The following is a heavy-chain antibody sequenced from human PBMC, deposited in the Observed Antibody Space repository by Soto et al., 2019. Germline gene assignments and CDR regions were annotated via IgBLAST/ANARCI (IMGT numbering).Heavy chain of an antibody. D-gene: IGHD6-13*01. V-gene: IGHV4-34*01. CDR3: VSSRQHLHWFDP. Sequence: SETLSLTCAVYGGSFSGYYWSWIRQPPGKGLEWIGEINHSGSTNYNPSLKSRVTISVDTSKNQFSLKLSSVTAADTAVYYCVSSRQHLHWFDPWGQGTLVTVSS. CDR2: INHSGST. J-gene: IGHJ5*02. CDR1: GGSFSGYY.